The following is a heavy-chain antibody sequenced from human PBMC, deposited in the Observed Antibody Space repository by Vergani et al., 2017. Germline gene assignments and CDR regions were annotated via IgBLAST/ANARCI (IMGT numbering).Heavy chain of an antibody. J-gene: IGHJ5*02. CDR3: AKLAEYYGSGSYRNWFDP. CDR1: GFTFSSYA. D-gene: IGHD3-10*01. Sequence: VQLVESGGGVVQPGRSLRLSCAASGFTFSSYAMSWVRQAPGKGLEWVSAISGSGGSTDYADPVKGRFTISRENSKNTLYLQMNSLRAEDTAVYYCAKLAEYYGSGSYRNWFDPWGQGTLVTVSS. CDR2: ISGSGGST. V-gene: IGHV3-23*04.